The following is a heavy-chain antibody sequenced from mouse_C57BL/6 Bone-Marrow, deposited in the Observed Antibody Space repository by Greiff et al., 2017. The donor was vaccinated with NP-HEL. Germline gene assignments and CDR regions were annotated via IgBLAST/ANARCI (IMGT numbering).Heavy chain of an antibody. Sequence: QVQLQQSGAELMKPGASVKLSCKATGYTFTGYWIEWVKQRPGHGLEWIGEILPGSGSTNYTEKFKGKATFTADQSSYTAYMQLSSLTTEDSAIYYCARRGAVRGFYYAMDYWGQGTSVTVSS. J-gene: IGHJ4*01. CDR2: ILPGSGST. D-gene: IGHD2-13*01. CDR3: ARRGAVRGFYYAMDY. CDR1: GYTFTGYW. V-gene: IGHV1-9*01.